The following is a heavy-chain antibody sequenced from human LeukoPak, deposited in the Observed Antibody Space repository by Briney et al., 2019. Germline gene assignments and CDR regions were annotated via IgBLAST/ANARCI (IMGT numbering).Heavy chain of an antibody. J-gene: IGHJ4*02. CDR1: GASICSYY. CDR2: IYYSGST. V-gene: IGHV4-59*08. D-gene: IGHD1-26*01. CDR3: ARGEVGATSYYFDY. Sequence: SETLSLTCTVPGASICSYYWSWIRQPPGKGLEWIGYIYYSGSTNYNPSLKSRVTISVDTSKNQFSLKLSSVTAADTAVYYCARGEVGATSYYFDYWGQGTLVTVSS.